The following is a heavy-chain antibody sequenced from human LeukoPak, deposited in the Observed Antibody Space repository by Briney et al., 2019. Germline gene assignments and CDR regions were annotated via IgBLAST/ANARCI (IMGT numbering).Heavy chain of an antibody. Sequence: GGSLRLSCAASGFTFSDHFMDWVRQAPGKGLEWVGRIKNKANSYITQYAASMEGRFTISRDDSKNSLYLQMSSLKTEDTAMYYCASIRGTLGYWGQGTVVTVPS. J-gene: IGHJ4*02. D-gene: IGHD1-26*01. V-gene: IGHV3-72*01. CDR1: GFTFSDHF. CDR2: IKNKANSYIT. CDR3: ASIRGTLGY.